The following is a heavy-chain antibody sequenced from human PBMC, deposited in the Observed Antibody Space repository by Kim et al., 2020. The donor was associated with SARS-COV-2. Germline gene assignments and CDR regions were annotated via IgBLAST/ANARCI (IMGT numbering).Heavy chain of an antibody. V-gene: IGHV3-9*01. CDR1: GFTFDDYA. CDR3: AKEISRGTYGHYDAFDI. CDR2: ISWNSGSI. Sequence: GGSLRLSCAASGFTFDDYAMHWVRQAPGKGLEWVSGISWNSGSIGYADSVKGRFTISRDNAKNSLYLQMDSLRTEDTALYYCAKEISRGTYGHYDAFDI. D-gene: IGHD3-16*01. J-gene: IGHJ3*02.